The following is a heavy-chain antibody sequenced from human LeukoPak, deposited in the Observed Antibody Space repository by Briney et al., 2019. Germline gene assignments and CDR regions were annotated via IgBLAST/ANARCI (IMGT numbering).Heavy chain of an antibody. V-gene: IGHV1-8*01. D-gene: IGHD1-1*01. Sequence: ASVKVSFKASGYTFTSYDISWVRQATGQGLEWMGWMNPNSGNTGYAQKFQGRVTMTRNTSISTAYMELSSLRSEDTAVYYCARGVQGPLGDWFDPWGQGTPVTVSS. CDR2: MNPNSGNT. CDR1: GYTFTSYD. J-gene: IGHJ5*02. CDR3: ARGVQGPLGDWFDP.